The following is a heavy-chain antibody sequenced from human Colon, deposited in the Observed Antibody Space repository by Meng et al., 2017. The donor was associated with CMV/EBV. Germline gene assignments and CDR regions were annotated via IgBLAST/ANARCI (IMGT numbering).Heavy chain of an antibody. J-gene: IGHJ4*02. CDR2: INASGGDI. D-gene: IGHD5-24*01. CDR1: GFTFSHYE. Sequence: GGSLRLSCVVSGFTFSHYEMNWVRQAPGKGLEWVSHINASGGDIYYADSARGRFTISRDNAKNSLFLQMNSLRAEDTAVYYCARLPITVIEYYFDYWGQGTLVTVSS. V-gene: IGHV3-48*03. CDR3: ARLPITVIEYYFDY.